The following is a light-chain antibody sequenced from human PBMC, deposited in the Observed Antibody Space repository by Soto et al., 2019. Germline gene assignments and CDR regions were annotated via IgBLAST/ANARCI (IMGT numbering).Light chain of an antibody. CDR1: QDISDY. CDR2: EAS. J-gene: IGKJ3*01. CDR3: PHYNSYSEA. V-gene: IGKV1-9*01. Sequence: SQSSQSPSVVSACVGERVPLTCRASQDISDYLAWYQQKPGKAPNLLIYEASTLQSGVPSRFSGSGSGTEFTLSVSSLQPEDFATYYCPHYNSYSEAFGHGTNVDVK.